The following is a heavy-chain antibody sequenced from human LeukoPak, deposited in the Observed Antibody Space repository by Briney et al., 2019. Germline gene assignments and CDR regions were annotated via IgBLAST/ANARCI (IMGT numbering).Heavy chain of an antibody. CDR2: VSGSGGST. V-gene: IGHV3-23*01. CDR1: GFTFGIYA. Sequence: GGSLRLSCAASGFTFGIYAMSFVRQAVGEGLVWVSAVSGSGGSTYYADSVKGRFTIYRDNSKNTLSLQMNSLRAEDTAVYYCARDTTSYSGSYGGSLGYWGQGTLVTVSS. D-gene: IGHD1-26*01. J-gene: IGHJ4*02. CDR3: ARDTTSYSGSYGGSLGY.